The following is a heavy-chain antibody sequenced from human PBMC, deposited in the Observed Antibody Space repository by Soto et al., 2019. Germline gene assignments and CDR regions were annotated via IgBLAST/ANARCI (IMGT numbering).Heavy chain of an antibody. Sequence: EVQLLESGGGVEQPGGSLRLSCAASGFIFSSYAMNWVRQAPGKGLEWVSAIGGSGGSTYYTDSVKGRFIISRDNSKNTLSLQMNSLRAEDTAVYYCATSGCYLGKFDSWGQGTLVIVSS. V-gene: IGHV3-23*01. CDR1: GFIFSSYA. CDR3: ATSGCYLGKFDS. J-gene: IGHJ4*02. CDR2: IGGSGGST. D-gene: IGHD1-26*01.